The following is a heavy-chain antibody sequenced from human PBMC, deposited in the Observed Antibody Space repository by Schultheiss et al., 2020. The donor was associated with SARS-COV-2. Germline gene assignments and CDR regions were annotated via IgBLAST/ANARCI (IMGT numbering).Heavy chain of an antibody. J-gene: IGHJ4*02. CDR1: GGSISNYY. V-gene: IGHV4-59*08. CDR2: IDYSGTT. D-gene: IGHD2-15*01. CDR3: AKRLLSSVPCY. Sequence: SQTLSLTCTVSGGSISNYYWTWIRQPPGKGLDWIGYIDYSGTTNYSPSFQGRVTISADKSTRTAYLQWSSLKTSDTAIYYCAKRLLSSVPCYWGQGTLVTVSS.